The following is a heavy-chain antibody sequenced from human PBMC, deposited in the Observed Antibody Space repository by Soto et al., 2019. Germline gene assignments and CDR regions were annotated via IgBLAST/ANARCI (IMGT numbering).Heavy chain of an antibody. CDR3: ARVPSSSYHYFDY. CDR2: IYSAGSA. J-gene: IGHJ4*02. Sequence: EVQLVESGGGLVQPGGSVRLSCAASGFTVSSYYMSWVRQAPGKGLEWVSVIYSAGSADFADSVKGRFTISRDNSKNTLYLQMSSLRAEDTAVYYCARVPSSSYHYFDYWGQGTLVTVSS. CDR1: GFTVSSYY. D-gene: IGHD6-13*01. V-gene: IGHV3-66*01.